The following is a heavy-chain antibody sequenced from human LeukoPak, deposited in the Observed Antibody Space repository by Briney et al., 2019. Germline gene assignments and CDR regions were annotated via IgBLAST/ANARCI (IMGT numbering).Heavy chain of an antibody. J-gene: IGHJ4*02. CDR2: IRYDGSNK. CDR3: ATYGSGSYYRFDY. Sequence: GGSLRLSCAASGLTFSSYGMHWVRQAPGKGLEWVAFIRYDGSNKYYADSVKGRFTISRDNSKNTLYLQMNSLRAEDTAVYYCATYGSGSYYRFDYWGQGTLVTVSS. D-gene: IGHD3-10*01. V-gene: IGHV3-30*02. CDR1: GLTFSSYG.